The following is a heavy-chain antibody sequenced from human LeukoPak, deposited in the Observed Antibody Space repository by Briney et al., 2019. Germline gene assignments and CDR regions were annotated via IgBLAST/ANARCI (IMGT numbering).Heavy chain of an antibody. D-gene: IGHD4-17*01. V-gene: IGHV3-9*01. Sequence: GGSLRLSCAASGFTFDDYAMHWVRQAPGKGLEWVSGISWNSGSISYADSVKGRFTISRDNAKNSLYLQMNSLRAEDTALYYCAKDRYYGDYVGCLDVWGKGTTVTISS. CDR1: GFTFDDYA. J-gene: IGHJ6*04. CDR2: ISWNSGSI. CDR3: AKDRYYGDYVGCLDV.